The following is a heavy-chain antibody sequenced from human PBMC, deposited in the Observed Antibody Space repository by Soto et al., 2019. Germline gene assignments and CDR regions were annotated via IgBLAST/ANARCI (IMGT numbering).Heavy chain of an antibody. D-gene: IGHD3-22*01. Sequence: QVQLVQSGAEVKKPGASVKVSCKASGYTFTSYGINWVRQAPGQGLEWMGWISAYNGNTNYAQNLQGRVTMTTDTSTSTAYMELRSLTSDDTAVYFWARAIYYYDRFDYWGQGTLVTVSS. CDR1: GYTFTSYG. V-gene: IGHV1-18*01. CDR2: ISAYNGNT. CDR3: ARAIYYYDRFDY. J-gene: IGHJ4*02.